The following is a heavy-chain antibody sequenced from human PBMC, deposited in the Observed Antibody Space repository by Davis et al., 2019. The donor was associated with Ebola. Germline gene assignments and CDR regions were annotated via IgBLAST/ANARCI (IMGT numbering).Heavy chain of an antibody. CDR2: INQRGTT. V-gene: IGHV4-34*01. CDR3: ARVGPTLADVQLDVWHFDL. D-gene: IGHD2-15*01. CDR1: NESLSGHF. J-gene: IGHJ2*01. Sequence: PGGSLRLSCAVYNESLSGHFWSWIRQPPGKGLEWIGEINQRGTTNYNWSLKTRVTMSVNTSKTQFSLKLTSVTAADTAMYYCARVGPTLADVQLDVWHFDLWGRGTLVTVAS.